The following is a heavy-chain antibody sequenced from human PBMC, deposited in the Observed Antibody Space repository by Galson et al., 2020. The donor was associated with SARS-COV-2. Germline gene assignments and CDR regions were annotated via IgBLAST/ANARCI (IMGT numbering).Heavy chain of an antibody. V-gene: IGHV3-48*03. CDR2: MSSSGSTT. CDR3: ARDGRLSGDAIDL. J-gene: IGHJ3*01. Sequence: GGSLRLSCAASGFTFSSYEMNWVRQAPGKGLEWVSYMSSSGSTTYYADSVKGRLTMSSDSAKNSVYLQMNSLRDEDTAVYYCARDGRLSGDAIDLWGQGTLVTVSS. CDR1: GFTFSSYE. D-gene: IGHD5-12*01.